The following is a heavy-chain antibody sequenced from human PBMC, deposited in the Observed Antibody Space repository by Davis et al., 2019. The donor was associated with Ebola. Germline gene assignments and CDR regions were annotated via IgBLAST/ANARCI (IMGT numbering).Heavy chain of an antibody. V-gene: IGHV4-61*01. Sequence: SETLSLTCTVSGGSVSSGSYYWSWIRQPPGKGLEWIGYIYYSGSTNYNPSLKSRVTISVDTSKNQFSLKLSSVTAADTAVYYCARTAVAGPFYYYYYGMDVWGKGTTVTVS. CDR1: GGSVSSGSYY. CDR2: IYYSGST. D-gene: IGHD6-19*01. J-gene: IGHJ6*04. CDR3: ARTAVAGPFYYYYYGMDV.